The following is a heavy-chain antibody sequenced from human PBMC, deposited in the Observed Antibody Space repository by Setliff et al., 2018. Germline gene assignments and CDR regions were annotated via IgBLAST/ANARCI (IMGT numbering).Heavy chain of an antibody. CDR1: DGSFSDYY. CDR3: RLAHCNTTSCEEALDF. D-gene: IGHD2-2*01. CDR2: INHYGST. Sequence: SETLSLTCAVFDGSFSDYYWSWIRQPPGKGLEWIGEINHYGSTKYKSSLRSRVTMSVDTSKNQFSLNLNSVTAADTAVYYFRLAHCNTTSCEEALDFWSQGTLVTVSS. V-gene: IGHV4-34*01. J-gene: IGHJ4*02.